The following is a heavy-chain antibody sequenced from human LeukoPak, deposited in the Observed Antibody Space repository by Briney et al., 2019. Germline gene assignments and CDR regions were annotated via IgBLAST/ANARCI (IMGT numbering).Heavy chain of an antibody. V-gene: IGHV3-53*05. CDR3: ARDRAWNYFDY. CDR1: GFTVSSNY. J-gene: IGHJ4*02. CDR2: IYSGGST. D-gene: IGHD3-3*01. Sequence: QPGGSLRLSCAASGFTVSSNYMSWVRQAPGKGLEWVSVIYSGGSTYYADSVKGRFTISRDNSKNTLYLQMDSLRAEDTAVYYCARDRAWNYFDYWGQGTLVTVSS.